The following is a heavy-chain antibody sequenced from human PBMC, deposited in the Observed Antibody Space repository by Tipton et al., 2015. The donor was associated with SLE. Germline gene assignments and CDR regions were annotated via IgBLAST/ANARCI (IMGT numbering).Heavy chain of an antibody. J-gene: IGHJ2*01. Sequence: LRLSCAVSSGSFTGYSWNWIRQSPGKGLEWIGALGHDGTPNYNPSLKSRVTLSLDTSKNQFSLSLTSVTAADTAVYYCARHFGSSWPNWYFDLWGRGTLVTVSS. D-gene: IGHD6-13*01. CDR3: ARHFGSSWPNWYFDL. CDR1: SGSFTGYS. V-gene: IGHV4-34*01. CDR2: LGHDGTP.